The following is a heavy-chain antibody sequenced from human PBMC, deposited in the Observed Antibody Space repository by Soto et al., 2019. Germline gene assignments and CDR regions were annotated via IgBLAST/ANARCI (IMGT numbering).Heavy chain of an antibody. CDR1: GGSISSYY. J-gene: IGHJ6*02. Sequence: SETLSLTCTVSGGSISSYYWSWIRQPPGKGLEWIGYIYYSGSTNYNPSLKSRVTISVDTSKNQFSLKLSSVTAADTAVYYCARAYGPGLYYYYGMDVWGQGTTVTVSS. CDR2: IYYSGST. D-gene: IGHD3-10*01. CDR3: ARAYGPGLYYYYGMDV. V-gene: IGHV4-59*01.